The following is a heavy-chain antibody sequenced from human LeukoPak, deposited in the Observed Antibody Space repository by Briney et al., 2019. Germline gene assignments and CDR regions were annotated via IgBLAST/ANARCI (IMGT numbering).Heavy chain of an antibody. V-gene: IGHV1-8*01. CDR2: RNPNSGNT. J-gene: IGHJ4*02. D-gene: IGHD1-26*01. CDR3: AREAGHSGGSYFDY. CDR1: GYTFTSYD. Sequence: GASVKVSCKASGYTFTSYDINWVRQATGQGLEWMGWRNPNSGNTGYAQKFQGRVTMTRNTSVSTAYMELSSLRSEDTAVYYCAREAGHSGGSYFDYWGQGTLVTVSS.